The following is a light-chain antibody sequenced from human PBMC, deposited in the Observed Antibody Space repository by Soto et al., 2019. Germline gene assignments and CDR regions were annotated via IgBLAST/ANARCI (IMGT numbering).Light chain of an antibody. J-gene: IGKJ5*01. CDR3: QQYNSYPIT. Sequence: DIHLTQFPSTLSASVGDRVTITWRASQSISSWLAWYQQKPGKAPKLLIFDASSLQSGVPSKFSGSGSGTDFTLTISSLQPEDFATYYCQQYNSYPITFGQGTRLEIK. V-gene: IGKV1-5*01. CDR2: DAS. CDR1: QSISSW.